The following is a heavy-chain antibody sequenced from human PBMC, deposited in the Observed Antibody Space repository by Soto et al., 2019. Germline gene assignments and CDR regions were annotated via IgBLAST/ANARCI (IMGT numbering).Heavy chain of an antibody. CDR2: IWYDGSNK. Sequence: QVQLVESGGGVVQPGRSLRLSCAASGFTFSSYGMHWVRQAPGKGLEWVAVIWYDGSNKYYADSVKGRFTISRDNSKNTLYLQRNSLRAEDTAVYYCARDMVEYTSSSSERLSYYYYGMDVWGQGTTVTVSS. D-gene: IGHD6-6*01. J-gene: IGHJ6*02. CDR3: ARDMVEYTSSSSERLSYYYYGMDV. CDR1: GFTFSSYG. V-gene: IGHV3-33*01.